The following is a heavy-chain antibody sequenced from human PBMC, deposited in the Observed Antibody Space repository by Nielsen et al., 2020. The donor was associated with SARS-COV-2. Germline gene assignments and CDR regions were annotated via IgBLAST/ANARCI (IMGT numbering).Heavy chain of an antibody. CDR1: VGTFISYA. Sequence: SVNLSCNASVGTFISYAISWLRQAPGQGLEWMGGIIPIFGTANYAQKFQGRVTITADESTSTAYMELSSLRSEDTAVYYCARSPGSARLWVDYWGQGTLVTVSS. CDR3: ARSPGSARLWVDY. J-gene: IGHJ4*02. CDR2: IIPIFGTA. V-gene: IGHV1-69*13. D-gene: IGHD3-10*01.